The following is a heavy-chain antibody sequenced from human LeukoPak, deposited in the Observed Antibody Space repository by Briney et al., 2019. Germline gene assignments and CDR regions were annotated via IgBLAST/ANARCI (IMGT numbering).Heavy chain of an antibody. CDR1: GYTFTGKF. Sequence: ASVKLSCKASGYTFTGKFMRWVRQAPGQGLEWMGWIDPNSGGTDYAQKFRGRVTMTRDTSTSTAYMDLSRLILDDTAVYYCARDREGFAYFDYWAQGTLVTVSS. J-gene: IGHJ4*02. CDR2: IDPNSGGT. D-gene: IGHD3-3*01. CDR3: ARDREGFAYFDY. V-gene: IGHV1-2*02.